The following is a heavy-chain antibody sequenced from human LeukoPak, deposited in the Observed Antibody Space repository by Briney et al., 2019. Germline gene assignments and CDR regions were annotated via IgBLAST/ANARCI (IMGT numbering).Heavy chain of an antibody. CDR3: ARDLVTMIVDYYGMDV. CDR2: INPSGGSA. J-gene: IGHJ6*02. CDR1: GYTFTGYY. D-gene: IGHD3-22*01. Sequence: ASVKVSCKASGYTFTGYYMHWVRQAPGQGLEWMGIINPSGGSASYAQKFQGRVTMTRDTSTSTVYMELSSLRSEDTAVYYCARDLVTMIVDYYGMDVWGQGTTVTVSS. V-gene: IGHV1-46*01.